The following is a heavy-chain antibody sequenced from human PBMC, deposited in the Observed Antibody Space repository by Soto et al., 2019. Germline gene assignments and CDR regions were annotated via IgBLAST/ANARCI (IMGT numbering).Heavy chain of an antibody. CDR3: ATSTMIVVATDAFDI. CDR1: GYTFPRYG. J-gene: IGHJ3*02. CDR2: ISAYNGNT. V-gene: IGHV1-18*04. Sequence: ASVKVSRKASGYTFPRYGSRWVRQAPGQGLEWMGWISAYNGNTNYAQKLQGRVTMTTDTSTSTAYMELRSLRSDDTAVYYCATSTMIVVATDAFDIWGQGTMVTVSS. D-gene: IGHD3-22*01.